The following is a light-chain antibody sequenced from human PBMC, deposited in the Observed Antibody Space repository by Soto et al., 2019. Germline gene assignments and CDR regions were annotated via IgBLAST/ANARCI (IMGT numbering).Light chain of an antibody. V-gene: IGLV2-23*01. CDR1: SXDVGSYNL. Sequence: QSVLTQPASVSGSPGQSITISCTGTSXDVGSYNLVSWYQQHPGKAPKLMIYEGSKRPSGVSKRFSGSKSGNTASLTISGLQAEDEADYYCCSYAGSSTSLYVFGTGTKVTVL. CDR2: EGS. CDR3: CSYAGSSTSLYV. J-gene: IGLJ1*01.